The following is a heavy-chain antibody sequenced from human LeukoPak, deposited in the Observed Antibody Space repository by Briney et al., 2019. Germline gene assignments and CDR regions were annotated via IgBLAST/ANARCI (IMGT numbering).Heavy chain of an antibody. V-gene: IGHV1-2*02. Sequence: GASVKVSCKASGYTFTGYFMHWVRQAPGQGLEWMGWINPNSGGTNYAQKFQGRVTMTRDTSISTAYMELSRLRSDDTAVYYCARAGYCSSTSCHDAFDIWGQGTMVTVSS. D-gene: IGHD2-2*01. CDR3: ARAGYCSSTSCHDAFDI. CDR2: INPNSGGT. J-gene: IGHJ3*02. CDR1: GYTFTGYF.